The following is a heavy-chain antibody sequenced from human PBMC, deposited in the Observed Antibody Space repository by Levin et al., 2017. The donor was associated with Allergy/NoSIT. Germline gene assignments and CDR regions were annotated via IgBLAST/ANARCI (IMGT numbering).Heavy chain of an antibody. D-gene: IGHD3-3*01. J-gene: IGHJ4*02. CDR2: IYWNDDK. CDR3: AHRGLGYDVWSGYHY. CDR1: GFSLSTSGVG. Sequence: SGPTLVKPTQSLTLTCTFSGFSLSTSGVGVGWIRQPPGKALEWLALIYWNDDKRYSPSLKSRLTITKDTSKNQVVLTMTNMDPVDTATYYCAHRGLGYDVWSGYHYWGQGTLVTVSS. V-gene: IGHV2-5*01.